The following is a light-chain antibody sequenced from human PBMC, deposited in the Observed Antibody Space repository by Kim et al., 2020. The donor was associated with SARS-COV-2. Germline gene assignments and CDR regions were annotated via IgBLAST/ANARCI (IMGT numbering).Light chain of an antibody. J-gene: IGLJ2*01. Sequence: SYELTQPPSVSVSPGQTASITCSGDKLGDKYACWYQQRPGQSPVMVISQDSKRPSGIPERFSGANSRNTATLTISGTQAMDEADYYCQAWDSGTVVFGGGTQLTVL. CDR2: QDS. CDR3: QAWDSGTVV. CDR1: KLGDKY. V-gene: IGLV3-1*01.